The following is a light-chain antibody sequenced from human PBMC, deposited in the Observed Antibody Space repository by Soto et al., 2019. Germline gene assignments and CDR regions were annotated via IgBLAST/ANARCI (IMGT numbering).Light chain of an antibody. CDR1: SSNIGSNY. Sequence: QSVLTQPPSASGTPGQRVTISCSGSSSNIGSNYVYWYQQLPGTAPKLLIYRNNQRFSGVPDRFSGSKSGTSASLAISGLRSEDEADYYCAAWDDSLSGLYVFGTGTKVTVL. CDR3: AAWDDSLSGLYV. J-gene: IGLJ1*01. CDR2: RNN. V-gene: IGLV1-47*01.